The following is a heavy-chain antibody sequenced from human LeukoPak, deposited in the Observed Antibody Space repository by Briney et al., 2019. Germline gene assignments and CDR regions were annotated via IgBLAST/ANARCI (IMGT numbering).Heavy chain of an antibody. D-gene: IGHD3-10*01. CDR3: AGYSSGSDYYAAS. CDR2: INHRGST. Sequence: SETLSLTCAVYGASFSTYYWSWIRQPPGKGLEWIGEINHRGSTNYNPSLKSRVTISVDTSKNHFSLRLSSVTAADTAVYYCAGYSSGSDYYAASWGQGTLVTVSS. J-gene: IGHJ5*02. V-gene: IGHV4-34*01. CDR1: GASFSTYY.